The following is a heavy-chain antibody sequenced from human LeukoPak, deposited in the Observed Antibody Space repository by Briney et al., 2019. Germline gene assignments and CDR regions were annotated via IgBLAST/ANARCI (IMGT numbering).Heavy chain of an antibody. Sequence: SETLSLTCTVSGDSISSHYWSWFRQPPGKGLEWIGYIHYTGITKYNPSLKSGVTISLDTSKNQFSLKLGSVTAADTAVYYCARRYYYDTSSYRSYWYFDLWGRGTLVTVSS. D-gene: IGHD3-22*01. V-gene: IGHV4-59*08. CDR2: IHYTGIT. CDR1: GDSISSHY. J-gene: IGHJ2*01. CDR3: ARRYYYDTSSYRSYWYFDL.